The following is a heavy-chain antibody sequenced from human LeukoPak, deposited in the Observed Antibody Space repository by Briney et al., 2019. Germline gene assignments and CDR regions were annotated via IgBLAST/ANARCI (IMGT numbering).Heavy chain of an antibody. CDR1: GFTFSSYG. V-gene: IGHV3-33*06. J-gene: IGHJ4*02. CDR3: AKGSEYSSSVFDY. CDR2: IWCDGSNK. D-gene: IGHD6-6*01. Sequence: GGSLRLSCAASGFTFSSYGMHWVRQAPGKGLEWVAVIWCDGSNKYYADSVKGRFTISRDNSKNTLYLQMNSLRAEDTAVYYCAKGSEYSSSVFDYWGQGTLVTVSS.